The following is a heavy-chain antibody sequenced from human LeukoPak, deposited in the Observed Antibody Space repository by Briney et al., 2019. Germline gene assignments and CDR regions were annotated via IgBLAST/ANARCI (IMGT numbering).Heavy chain of an antibody. CDR2: ISGSGDAA. CDR3: AKDVRGGPIVGAGSVDY. CDR1: GFTFSNYA. D-gene: IGHD1-26*01. Sequence: GGSLRLSCAASGFTFSNYAMSWVRQAPGKGLEWVSAISGSGDAAFYADSVKGRFTISRDNSNNTLYLQMNSLRAEDTAVCHCAKDVRGGPIVGAGSVDYWGLGTLVTVSS. J-gene: IGHJ4*02. V-gene: IGHV3-23*01.